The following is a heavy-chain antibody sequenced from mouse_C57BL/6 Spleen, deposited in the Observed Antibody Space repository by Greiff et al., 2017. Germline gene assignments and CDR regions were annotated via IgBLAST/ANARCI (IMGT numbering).Heavy chain of an antibody. CDR2: ISSGSSTI. CDR3: AGVYYYGSSSLYYAMDY. V-gene: IGHV5-17*01. J-gene: IGHJ4*01. D-gene: IGHD1-1*01. CDR1: GFTFSDYG. Sequence: EVQGVESGGGLVKPGGSLKLSCAASGFTFSDYGMHWVRQAPEKGLEWVAYISSGSSTIYYAATVKGRFTISRDNAKNTLFLQMTSLRSEDTAMYYCAGVYYYGSSSLYYAMDYWGQGTSVTVSS.